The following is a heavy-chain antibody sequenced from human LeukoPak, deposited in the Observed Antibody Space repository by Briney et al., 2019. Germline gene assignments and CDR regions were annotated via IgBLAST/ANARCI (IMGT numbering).Heavy chain of an antibody. V-gene: IGHV3-48*03. Sequence: PGGSLRLSCAASGFTFSSYEMNWVRQAPGKGLERVSYISSSGSTRHYADSVKGRFTISRDNAKNSLYLQMNSLRAEDTAVYYCASPYSGYDHSFDYWGQGTLVTVSS. D-gene: IGHD5-12*01. CDR3: ASPYSGYDHSFDY. J-gene: IGHJ4*02. CDR2: ISSSGSTR. CDR1: GFTFSSYE.